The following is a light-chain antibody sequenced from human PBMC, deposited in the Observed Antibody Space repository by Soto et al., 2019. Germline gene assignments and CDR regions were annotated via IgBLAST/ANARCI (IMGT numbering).Light chain of an antibody. CDR1: HSVSSY. Sequence: FSHGARAPLSCRASHSVSSYLAWYQQRPGQAPRLLTYAASRRASGIPDRFSGSGSGTDFTLTINRLEPEDFAVYYCQQSGSSPWTFGQGTKVDI. CDR2: AAS. J-gene: IGKJ1*01. V-gene: IGKV3-20*01. CDR3: QQSGSSPWT.